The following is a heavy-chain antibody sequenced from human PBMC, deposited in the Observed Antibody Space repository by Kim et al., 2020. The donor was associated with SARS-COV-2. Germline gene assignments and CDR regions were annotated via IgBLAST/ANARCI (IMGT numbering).Heavy chain of an antibody. CDR3: ARGHDYGGRNGGIFDY. V-gene: IGHV4-39*07. Sequence: SETLSLTCTVSGGSISSSSYYWGWIRQPPGKGLEWIGSIYYSGSTYYNPSLKSRVTISVDTSKNQFSLKLSSVTAADTAVYYCARGHDYGGRNGGIFDYWGQGTLVTVSS. CDR1: GGSISSSSYY. CDR2: IYYSGST. D-gene: IGHD4-17*01. J-gene: IGHJ4*02.